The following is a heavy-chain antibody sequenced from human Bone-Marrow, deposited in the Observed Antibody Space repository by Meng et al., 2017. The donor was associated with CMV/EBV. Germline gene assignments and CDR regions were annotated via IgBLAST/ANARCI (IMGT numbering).Heavy chain of an antibody. CDR2: IKQDGSEK. CDR1: GFTFSSYW. V-gene: IGHV3-7*01. D-gene: IGHD6-13*01. Sequence: GGSLRLSCAASGFTFSSYWMSWVRQAPGKGLEWVANIKQDGSEKYYVDSVKGRFTISRDNAKNSLYLQMNSLRAEDTAVYYCARGPWYSSSWYVHYYYYGMDVWGQGTTATVSS. J-gene: IGHJ6*02. CDR3: ARGPWYSSSWYVHYYYYGMDV.